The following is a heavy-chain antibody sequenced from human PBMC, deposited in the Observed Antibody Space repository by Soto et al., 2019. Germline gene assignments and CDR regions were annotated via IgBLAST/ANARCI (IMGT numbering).Heavy chain of an antibody. CDR2: INSDESST. V-gene: IGHV3-74*01. CDR1: GFTFSTSW. CDR3: ASMTRDGYNLKYFQY. D-gene: IGHD5-12*01. J-gene: IGHJ1*01. Sequence: EVQLVESGGGLVQPGGSLRLSCAASGFTFSTSWMHWVRQAPGKGLVWVSRINSDESSTSYADSAKGRFTISRDNAKNTLYLQMNSLRAEDTAVYYCASMTRDGYNLKYFQYWGQGTLVTVSS.